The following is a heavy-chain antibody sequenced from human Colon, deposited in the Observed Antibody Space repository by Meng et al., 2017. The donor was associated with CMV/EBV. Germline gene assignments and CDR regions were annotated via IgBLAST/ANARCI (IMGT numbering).Heavy chain of an antibody. CDR3: TRGRGSTHKGNWFDP. Sequence: STSSVINWVRQGTGQGLGWMGWMNPTSSNTAYAPKFQGRLTITRNTSINTAYMDLSSLRSEDTAIYYCTRGRGSTHKGNWFDPWGQGTLVTVSS. D-gene: IGHD5/OR15-5a*01. CDR2: MNPTSSNT. J-gene: IGHJ5*02. CDR1: STSSV. V-gene: IGHV1-8*01.